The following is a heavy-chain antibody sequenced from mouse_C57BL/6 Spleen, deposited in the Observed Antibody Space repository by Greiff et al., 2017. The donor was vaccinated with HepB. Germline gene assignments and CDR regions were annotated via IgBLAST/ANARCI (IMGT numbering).Heavy chain of an antibody. V-gene: IGHV5-4*01. CDR3: ARDTPYYYGSSNWYFDV. D-gene: IGHD1-1*01. Sequence: EVHLVESGGGLVKPGGSLKLSCAASGFTFSSYAMSWVRQTPEKRLEWVATISDGGSYTYYPDNVKGRFTISRDNAKNNLYLQMSHLKSEDTAMYYCARDTPYYYGSSNWYFDVWGTGTTVTVSS. CDR1: GFTFSSYA. J-gene: IGHJ1*03. CDR2: ISDGGSYT.